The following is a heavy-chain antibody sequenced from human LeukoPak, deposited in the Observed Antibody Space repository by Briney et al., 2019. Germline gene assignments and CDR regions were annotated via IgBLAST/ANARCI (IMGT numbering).Heavy chain of an antibody. CDR1: GFTFSDHP. CDR3: ARDKLGGSGSLDC. J-gene: IGHJ4*02. V-gene: IGHV3-64*01. D-gene: IGHD3-10*01. CDR2: ITTNGGSI. Sequence: GGSLSLSCAASGFTFSDHPMHWVRQAPGKGLEYVSTITTNGGSIYYANSVKGKFTISRDNSKNTLYLQMGSLRAEDMVVYYCARDKLGGSGSLDCWGQGTLVTVSS.